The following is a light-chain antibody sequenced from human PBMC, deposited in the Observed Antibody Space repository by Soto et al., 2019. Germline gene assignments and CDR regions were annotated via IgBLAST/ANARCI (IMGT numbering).Light chain of an antibody. CDR3: QQYGTSRT. CDR1: QSVISSY. J-gene: IGKJ5*01. CDR2: GAS. V-gene: IGKV3-20*01. Sequence: EIVLTQSPGTLSLSPGERATLSCRASQSVISSYLAWYQQTPGQAPRLLFFGASIRATGIPDRFSGSGSGTDFTLTISSLEPEDFAVYYCQQYGTSRTFGQGTRLEI.